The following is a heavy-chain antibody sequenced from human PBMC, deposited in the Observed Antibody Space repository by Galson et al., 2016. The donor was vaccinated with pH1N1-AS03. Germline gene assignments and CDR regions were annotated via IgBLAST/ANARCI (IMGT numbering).Heavy chain of an antibody. CDR1: GFTLSRYA. CDR2: VSNDGNNK. J-gene: IGHJ4*02. CDR3: ARDALLSLPGGIDY. V-gene: IGHV3-30*04. Sequence: SLRLSCAASGFTLSRYAMHWVRQAPGKGLEWMAAVSNDGNNKWYADSVKGRFTISRDNSKNTLYLQVNSVRAEDTAVYYCARDALLSLPGGIDYWGQGTLVAVSS. D-gene: IGHD2/OR15-2a*01.